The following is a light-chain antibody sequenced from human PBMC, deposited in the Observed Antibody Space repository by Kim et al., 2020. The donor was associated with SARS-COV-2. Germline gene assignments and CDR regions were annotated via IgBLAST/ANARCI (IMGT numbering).Light chain of an antibody. CDR3: QQRTDWPRT. CDR1: QNIRTW. Sequence: EIVLTQSPATLSLSPGERATLSCRASQNIRTWLAWYQQKPGQTPRLLIYDTSNRATGIPARFSGSGSGTDFTLTISSLEPEDFAVYYCQQRTDWPRTFGQGTKVDIK. V-gene: IGKV3-11*01. CDR2: DTS. J-gene: IGKJ1*01.